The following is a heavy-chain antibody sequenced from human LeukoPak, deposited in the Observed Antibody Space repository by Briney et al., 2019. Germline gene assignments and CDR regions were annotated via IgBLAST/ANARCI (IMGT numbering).Heavy chain of an antibody. CDR3: ARDNNGGFDY. J-gene: IGHJ4*02. D-gene: IGHD3-16*01. Sequence: GGSLRLSCAASGFTVSSNYMSWVRQAPGKGLEWVSIIYSGGGTYYADSVKGRLTISRDGSKNTLYLQMNSLRAEDTAVYYCARDNNGGFDYWGQGTLVTVSS. CDR2: IYSGGGT. V-gene: IGHV3-53*01. CDR1: GFTVSSNY.